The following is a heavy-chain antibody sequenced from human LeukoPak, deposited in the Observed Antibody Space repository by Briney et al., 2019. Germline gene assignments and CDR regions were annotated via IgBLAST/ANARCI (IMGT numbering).Heavy chain of an antibody. Sequence: GGSLRLSCAASGFTVSNNYMSWVRQAPGKGLEWVSVIYSGGSTYYADSVKGRFTISRDNSKNTLYLQMNGLRAEDTAVYYCAKDPRQWLVNWFDPWGQGTLVTVSS. D-gene: IGHD6-19*01. J-gene: IGHJ5*02. CDR1: GFTVSNNY. V-gene: IGHV3-53*01. CDR2: IYSGGST. CDR3: AKDPRQWLVNWFDP.